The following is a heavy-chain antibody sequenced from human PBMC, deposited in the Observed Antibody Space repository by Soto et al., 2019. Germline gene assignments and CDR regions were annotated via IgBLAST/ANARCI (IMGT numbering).Heavy chain of an antibody. V-gene: IGHV3-23*01. Sequence: EVQLLESGGGLVQPGGSLRLSCAASGFTFSSYAMSWVRQAPGKGLEWVSAISGSGGSTYYADSVKGRFTISRDNSKNTLYLQMNSLRAEDTAVYYCAKDGTKIPFGITIFGVVVGTYGMDVWGQGTTVTVSS. D-gene: IGHD3-3*01. CDR3: AKDGTKIPFGITIFGVVVGTYGMDV. CDR2: ISGSGGST. CDR1: GFTFSSYA. J-gene: IGHJ6*02.